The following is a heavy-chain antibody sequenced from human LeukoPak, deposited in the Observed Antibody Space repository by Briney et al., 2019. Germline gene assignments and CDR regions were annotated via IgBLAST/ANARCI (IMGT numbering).Heavy chain of an antibody. CDR2: IGSSGSSI. CDR3: ARDTYYYDSSGYQYYFDY. Sequence: GGSLRLSCAASGFTFRTSAMYWVRQAPGKGLEWVSYIGSSGSSIYYADSVKGRFTISRDNAKNSLYLQMNSLRAEDTAVYYCARDTYYYDSSGYQYYFDYWGQGTLVTVSS. CDR1: GFTFRTSA. J-gene: IGHJ4*02. D-gene: IGHD3-22*01. V-gene: IGHV3-48*03.